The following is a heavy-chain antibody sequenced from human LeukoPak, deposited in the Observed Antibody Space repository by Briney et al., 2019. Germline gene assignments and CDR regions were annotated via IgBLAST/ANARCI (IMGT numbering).Heavy chain of an antibody. J-gene: IGHJ3*02. CDR1: GYTFSSYS. Sequence: PGGSLRLSCAASGYTFSSYSVNWVRQAPGKGPEWVSLISSGGSTYYSDSVKGRFTISRDNSKNTLYLQMNSLRAEDTAVYYCARAAVTTGHAFDIWGQGTMVTVSS. V-gene: IGHV3-53*01. D-gene: IGHD4-17*01. CDR2: ISSGGST. CDR3: ARAAVTTGHAFDI.